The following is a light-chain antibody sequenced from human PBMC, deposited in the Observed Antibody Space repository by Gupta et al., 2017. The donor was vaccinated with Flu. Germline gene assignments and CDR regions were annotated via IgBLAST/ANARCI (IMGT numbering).Light chain of an antibody. J-gene: IGLJ3*02. CDR3: GSYAGSYNGL. CDR2: NVD. Sequence: SVSISCTGTSRDMGGYNYVSWYQHHPGKAPKLMILNVDKWPLGVPDRFAGSKSGNTASLTISGLQAEDDAYYYCGSYAGSYNGLFGGGTKVTVL. CDR1: SRDMGGYNY. V-gene: IGLV2-11*01.